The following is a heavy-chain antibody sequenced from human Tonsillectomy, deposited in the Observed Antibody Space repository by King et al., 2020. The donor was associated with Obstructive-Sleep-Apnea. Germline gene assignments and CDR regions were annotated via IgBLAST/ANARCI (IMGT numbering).Heavy chain of an antibody. CDR1: GFTFSSYW. Sequence: VQLVESGGGLVQPGGSLRLSCAASGFTFSSYWMHWVRQAPGKGLVWVSRIKSDGNNISYADLVKGRFTISRDNAKNTLYLQMNSLRVEDTAVYFCARANSGSFDYWGQGTLVTVSS. CDR3: ARANSGSFDY. D-gene: IGHD6-19*01. J-gene: IGHJ4*02. V-gene: IGHV3-74*01. CDR2: IKSDGNNI.